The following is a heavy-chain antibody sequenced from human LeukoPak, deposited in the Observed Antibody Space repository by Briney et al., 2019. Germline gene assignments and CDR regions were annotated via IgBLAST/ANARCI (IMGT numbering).Heavy chain of an antibody. V-gene: IGHV4-61*01. CDR3: AREGLTVTTGYYYYGMDV. D-gene: IGHD4-11*01. CDR2: IYYSGST. Sequence: KPSETLSLTCTVSGGSVSSGSYYWSWIRQPPGKGLEWIGYIYYSGSTNYNPSLKSRVTISVDTSKNQFSLKLSSVTAADTAVYYCAREGLTVTTGYYYYGMDVWGQGTTVTVSS. CDR1: GGSVSSGSYY. J-gene: IGHJ6*02.